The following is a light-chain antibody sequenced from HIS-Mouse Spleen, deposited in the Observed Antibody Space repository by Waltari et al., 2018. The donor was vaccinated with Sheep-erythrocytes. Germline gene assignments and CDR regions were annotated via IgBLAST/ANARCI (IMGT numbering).Light chain of an antibody. CDR1: SSDVGSYNL. Sequence: QSALTQPASVSGSPGQSITISCTGTSSDVGSYNLVSWYQQHPGKAPKLMIDEGSTRPSGVSNRFAGCKSGNTASRTISGLQAEDEADYYCCSYAGSSTPWVFGGGTKLTVL. CDR2: EGS. CDR3: CSYAGSSTPWV. J-gene: IGLJ3*02. V-gene: IGLV2-23*01.